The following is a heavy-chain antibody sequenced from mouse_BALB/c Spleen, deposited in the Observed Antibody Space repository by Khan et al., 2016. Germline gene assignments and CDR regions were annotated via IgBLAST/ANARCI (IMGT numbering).Heavy chain of an antibody. V-gene: IGHV3-2*02. Sequence: EVQLQESGPGLVKPSQSLSLTCTVTGYSITSDYAWNWIGQFPGNKLEWMGYISYSGGTSYNPSLKSRISITRDTSKNQFFLQLNSVTTEDTATYYCARGRYPAYWGQGTLVTVSA. D-gene: IGHD2-14*01. CDR2: ISYSGGT. J-gene: IGHJ3*01. CDR1: GYSITSDYA. CDR3: ARGRYPAY.